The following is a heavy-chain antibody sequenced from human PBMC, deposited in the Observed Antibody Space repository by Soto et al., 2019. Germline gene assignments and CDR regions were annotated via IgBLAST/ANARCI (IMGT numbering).Heavy chain of an antibody. J-gene: IGHJ6*03. V-gene: IGHV3-30-3*01. Sequence: GGSLRLSCAASGFTFSSYAMHWVRQAPGKGLEWVAVISYDGSNKYYADSVKGRFTISRDNSKNTLYLQMNSLRAEDTAVYYCAKDREPAAIYLGFHYYYYMDVWGKGTTVTVSS. CDR2: ISYDGSNK. D-gene: IGHD2-2*01. CDR3: AKDREPAAIYLGFHYYYYMDV. CDR1: GFTFSSYA.